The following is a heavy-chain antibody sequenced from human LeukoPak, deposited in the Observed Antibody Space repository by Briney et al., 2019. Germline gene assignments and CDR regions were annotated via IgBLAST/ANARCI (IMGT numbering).Heavy chain of an antibody. V-gene: IGHV3-48*01. CDR3: ARDLTADY. D-gene: IGHD4/OR15-4a*01. CDR2: ISSSSSTI. CDR1: GFTFSSYS. Sequence: GGSLRPSCAASGFTFSSYSMNWVRQAPGKGLEWVSYISSSSSTIYYADSVKGRFTIPRDNAKNSLYLQMNSLRAEDTAVYYCARDLTADYWGQGTLVTVSS. J-gene: IGHJ4*02.